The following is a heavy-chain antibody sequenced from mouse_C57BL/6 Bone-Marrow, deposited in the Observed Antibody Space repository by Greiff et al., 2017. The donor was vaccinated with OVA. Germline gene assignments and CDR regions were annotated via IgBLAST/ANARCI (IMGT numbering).Heavy chain of an antibody. V-gene: IGHV14-2*01. CDR2: IDPEDGET. Sequence: VQLQQSGAELVKPGASVKLSCTASGFNIKDYYMHWVKQRTEQGLEWIGRIDPEDGETKYAPNFQGKATITADTSSNTAYLQLSSLTSEDTAVYYCARFAWDDYWYFDVWGTGTTVTVSS. CDR3: ARFAWDDYWYFDV. D-gene: IGHD4-1*01. CDR1: GFNIKDYY. J-gene: IGHJ1*03.